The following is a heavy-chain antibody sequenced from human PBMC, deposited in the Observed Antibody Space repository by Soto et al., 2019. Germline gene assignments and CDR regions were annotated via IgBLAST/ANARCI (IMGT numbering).Heavy chain of an antibody. Sequence: ASVKVSCKASGYTFTSYYMHWVRQAPGQGLEWMGIINPSGGSTRYAQNFQGRVTMTRDTSTSTVYMELSSLRSEDKAVYYCATPTPLRGALITNINFDLWGQGTPVTVSS. J-gene: IGHJ4*02. D-gene: IGHD3-10*01. CDR1: GYTFTSYY. CDR2: INPSGGST. CDR3: ATPTPLRGALITNINFDL. V-gene: IGHV1-46*01.